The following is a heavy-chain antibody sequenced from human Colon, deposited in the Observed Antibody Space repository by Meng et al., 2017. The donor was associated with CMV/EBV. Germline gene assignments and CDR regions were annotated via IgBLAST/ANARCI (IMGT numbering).Heavy chain of an antibody. CDR3: ARDSRYYYDSSGYYPMAAFDI. Sequence: GESLKISCAASGFTFSSYEMNWVRQAPGKGLEWVSYISSSGSTIYYADSVKGRFTISRDNAKNSLYLQMNSLRAEDTAVYYCARDSRYYYDSSGYYPMAAFDIWDQGTMVTVSS. J-gene: IGHJ3*02. V-gene: IGHV3-48*03. D-gene: IGHD3-22*01. CDR1: GFTFSSYE. CDR2: ISSSGSTI.